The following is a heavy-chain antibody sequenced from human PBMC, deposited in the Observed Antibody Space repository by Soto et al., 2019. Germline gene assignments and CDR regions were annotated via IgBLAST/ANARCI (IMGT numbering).Heavy chain of an antibody. J-gene: IGHJ3*02. D-gene: IGHD2-21*02. CDR2: INPSGGST. V-gene: IGHV1-46*01. Sequence: ASVQVSCKASGYTFTSYYMHWVRQAPGQGLEWMGIINPSGGSTSYAQKFQGRVTMTRDTSTSTVYMELSSLRSEDTAVYYCARAYCGGDCYSGAFDIWGQGTMVTVS. CDR1: GYTFTSYY. CDR3: ARAYCGGDCYSGAFDI.